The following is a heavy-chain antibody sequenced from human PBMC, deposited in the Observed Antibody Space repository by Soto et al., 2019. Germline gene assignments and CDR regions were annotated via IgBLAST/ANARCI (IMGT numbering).Heavy chain of an antibody. V-gene: IGHV3-48*01. D-gene: IGHD6-13*01. CDR1: GFTFSSYS. Sequence: EVQLVESGGGLVQPGGSLRLSCAASGFTFSSYSMNWVRQAPLKGLDWVSYISSSSSTIYYADSVKGRFTISRDNAKNSLYLQMNSLRAEDTAVYYCARHPERIAQIGWFGPWGQGNLVTVSS. CDR3: ARHPERIAQIGWFGP. CDR2: ISSSSSTI. J-gene: IGHJ5*02.